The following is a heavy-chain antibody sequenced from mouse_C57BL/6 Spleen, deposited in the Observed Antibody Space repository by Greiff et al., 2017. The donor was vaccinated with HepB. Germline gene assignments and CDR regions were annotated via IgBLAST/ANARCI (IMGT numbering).Heavy chain of an antibody. Sequence: VKLEESGPGLVQPSQSLSITCTVSGFSLTSYGVHWVRQSPGKGLEWLGVIWSGGSTDYNAAFISRLSISKDNSKSQVFFKMNSLQADDTAIYYCARKADSSGYVALDYWGQGTTLTVSS. CDR2: IWSGGST. CDR3: ARKADSSGYVALDY. J-gene: IGHJ2*01. CDR1: GFSLTSYG. D-gene: IGHD3-2*02. V-gene: IGHV2-2*01.